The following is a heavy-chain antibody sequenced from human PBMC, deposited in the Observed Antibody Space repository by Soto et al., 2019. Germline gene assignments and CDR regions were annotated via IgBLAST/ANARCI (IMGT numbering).Heavy chain of an antibody. CDR1: GFTFSSYA. J-gene: IGHJ1*01. CDR2: ISGSARST. Sequence: EVQLLESGGGLVQPGGSLRLSCAASGFTFSSYAMSWVRRAPGKGLEWVSAISGSARSTKYADSVKGRFTISRDNSKNTLFLQMSSLRAEDTAVYYCAKDVHYDIVTGIEYFHHWAQGTRVTVSS. V-gene: IGHV3-23*01. D-gene: IGHD3-9*01. CDR3: AKDVHYDIVTGIEYFHH.